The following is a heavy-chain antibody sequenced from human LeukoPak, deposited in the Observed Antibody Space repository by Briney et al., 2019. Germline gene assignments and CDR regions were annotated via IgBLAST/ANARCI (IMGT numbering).Heavy chain of an antibody. Sequence: PSETLSLTCAVYGGSFSGYYRSWIRQFPGKGLEWIGEINHSGSTNYNPSLKSRVTISVDTSKNQFSLKLSSVTAADTAVYYCARVLLGATLSHAFDIWGQGTMVTVSS. J-gene: IGHJ3*02. CDR1: GGSFSGYY. CDR2: INHSGST. D-gene: IGHD1-26*01. CDR3: ARVLLGATLSHAFDI. V-gene: IGHV4-34*01.